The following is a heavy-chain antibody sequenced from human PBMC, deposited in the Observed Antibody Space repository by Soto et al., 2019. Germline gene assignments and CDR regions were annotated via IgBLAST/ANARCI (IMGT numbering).Heavy chain of an antibody. CDR3: ASHLPFCYDTSHCADGQDV. D-gene: IGHD3-3*01. Sequence: SETLSLTCTVSGGSISSYYWSWIRQPPGKGLEWIGYIYYSGSTNYNPSLKSRVTISVDTSKNQFSLKLSSVTAAGPAVYCCASHLPFCYDTSHCADGQDVWRQGTTVIGSS. CDR1: GGSISSYY. J-gene: IGHJ6*01. CDR2: IYYSGST. V-gene: IGHV4-59*12.